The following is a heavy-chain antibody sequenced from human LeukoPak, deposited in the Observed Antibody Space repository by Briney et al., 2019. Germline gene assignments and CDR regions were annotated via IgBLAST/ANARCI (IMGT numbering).Heavy chain of an antibody. D-gene: IGHD1-26*01. CDR3: ADTKWEPTQGYFDY. J-gene: IGHJ4*02. Sequence: GGSLRLSCAASGFTFSSYAMSWVRQAPGKGLEWVSAISGSGGSTYYADSVKGRFTISRDNSKNTLYPQMNSLRAEDTAVYYCADTKWEPTQGYFDYWGQGTLVTVSS. CDR1: GFTFSSYA. CDR2: ISGSGGST. V-gene: IGHV3-23*01.